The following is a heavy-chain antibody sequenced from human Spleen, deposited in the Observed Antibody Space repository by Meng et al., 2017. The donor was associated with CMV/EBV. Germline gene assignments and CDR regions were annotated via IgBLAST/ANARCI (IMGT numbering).Heavy chain of an antibody. Sequence: VQLVQSGPEVKKLGASVKVSCKASGYTFTTYAINWVRQAPGQGLEWMGWINSDTGNPMYAQGFTGRFVFSLDTSVSTAYLQIRSLKAEDTAVYYCAALERGGTDYWGQGTLVTVSS. CDR3: AALERGGTDY. CDR2: INSDTGNP. J-gene: IGHJ4*02. CDR1: GYTFTTYA. D-gene: IGHD1-14*01. V-gene: IGHV7-4-1*02.